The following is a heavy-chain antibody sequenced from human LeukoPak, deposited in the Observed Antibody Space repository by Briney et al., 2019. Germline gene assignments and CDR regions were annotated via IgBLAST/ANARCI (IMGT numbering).Heavy chain of an antibody. CDR2: MSGSSGTT. V-gene: IGHV3-23*01. CDR3: ALSVSGTLIN. Sequence: GGSLRLSCAASGFTFNNYGLTWVRQAPGKGLEWVSAMSGSSGTTYYADSVMGRFTISRDNAKNTMYLQMNSLTAEDTAVYFCALSVSGTLINWGQGTLVTVSS. D-gene: IGHD6-19*01. CDR1: GFTFNNYG. J-gene: IGHJ4*02.